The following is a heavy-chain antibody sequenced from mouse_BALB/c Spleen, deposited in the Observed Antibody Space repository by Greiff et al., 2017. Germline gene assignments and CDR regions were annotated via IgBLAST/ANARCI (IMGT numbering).Heavy chain of an antibody. V-gene: IGHV2-6-2*01. CDR2: IWSDGST. J-gene: IGHJ4*01. Sequence: VQLVESGPDLVAPSQSLSITCTVSGFSLTSYGVHWVRQPPGKGLEWLVVIWSDGSTTYNSALKSRLSISKDNSKSQVFLKMNSLQTDDTAMYYCARHEGYDYDAMDYWGQGTSVTVSS. D-gene: IGHD3-1*01. CDR1: GFSLTSYG. CDR3: ARHEGYDYDAMDY.